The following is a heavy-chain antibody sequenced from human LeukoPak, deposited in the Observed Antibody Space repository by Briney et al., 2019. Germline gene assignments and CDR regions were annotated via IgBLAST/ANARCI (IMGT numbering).Heavy chain of an antibody. Sequence: AGGSLRLSCAVSGFTFSNYAMHWARQAPGRGLEYVSGISSSGGYTYYADSVKGRFTISRDNSKNTLYLQMGSLRAEDMAVYYCARGSQWSSYMASSYCMAVCGQGTTVTVSS. CDR1: GFTFSNYA. D-gene: IGHD3-3*01. V-gene: IGHV3-64*02. CDR3: ARGSQWSSYMASSYCMAV. J-gene: IGHJ6*02. CDR2: ISSSGGYT.